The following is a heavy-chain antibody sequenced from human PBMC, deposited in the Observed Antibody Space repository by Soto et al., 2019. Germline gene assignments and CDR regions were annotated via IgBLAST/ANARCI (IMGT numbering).Heavy chain of an antibody. CDR1: GFTFNNFG. CDR2: IAHSGSWQ. D-gene: IGHD6-13*01. V-gene: IGHV3-30*03. Sequence: QAQLVESGGGVVQPGRSLRLSCAASGFTFNNFGMQWVRQAPGKGLEWLAVIAHSGSWQYYADSVKGRLTISRDNSKDTLFLQMNSLRAEDTAVYYCARSLRGSSWYVADYWGQGTLVTVSS. J-gene: IGHJ4*02. CDR3: ARSLRGSSWYVADY.